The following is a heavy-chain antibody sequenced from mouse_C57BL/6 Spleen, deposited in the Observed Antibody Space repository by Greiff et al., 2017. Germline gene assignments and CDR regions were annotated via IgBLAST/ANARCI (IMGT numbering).Heavy chain of an antibody. CDR3: ARSGGNHFDY. CDR1: GYTFTSYW. D-gene: IGHD2-1*01. J-gene: IGHJ2*01. Sequence: QVQLQQPGAELVKPGASVKLSCKASGYTFTSYWMQWVKQRPGQGLEWIGEIDPSDTYTNYNQKFKGKATLTIDTSSSTAYMQLSSLTSEDSAVYYCARSGGNHFDYWGQGTTLTVSS. CDR2: IDPSDTYT. V-gene: IGHV1-50*01.